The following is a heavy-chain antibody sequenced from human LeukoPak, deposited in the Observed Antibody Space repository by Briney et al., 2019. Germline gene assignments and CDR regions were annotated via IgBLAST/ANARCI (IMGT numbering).Heavy chain of an antibody. Sequence: RGSLRHSCAASGLTFSSYTMHWVRQAPGKGLEYVSAISSNGGSTYYADSVKGRFTISRDNSKSTLYLQMGSLRAEDMALYYCASGALASGWHGLGNGGQGTLVTVSS. CDR2: ISSNGGST. V-gene: IGHV3-64*02. CDR1: GLTFSSYT. CDR3: ASGALASGWHGLGN. J-gene: IGHJ4*02. D-gene: IGHD6-19*01.